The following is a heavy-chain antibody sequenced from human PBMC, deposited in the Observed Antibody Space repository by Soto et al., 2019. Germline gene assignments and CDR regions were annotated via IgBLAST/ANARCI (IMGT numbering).Heavy chain of an antibody. CDR1: GRPVSSGGYY. Sequence: SETLSLTCTVSGRPVSSGGYYWTWIRQFPGKGLEWIGYIYHIGSPSYNPSLKSRLSMSLDAYKNQFSLNLSSVTAADTAIYYCVRDRALDSSGHWFDSWGQGTLVTVSS. V-gene: IGHV4-31*03. J-gene: IGHJ5*01. CDR3: VRDRALDSSGHWFDS. CDR2: IYHIGSP. D-gene: IGHD6-19*01.